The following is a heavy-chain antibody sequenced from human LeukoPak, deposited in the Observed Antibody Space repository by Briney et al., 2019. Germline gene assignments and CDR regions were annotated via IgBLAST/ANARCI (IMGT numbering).Heavy chain of an antibody. J-gene: IGHJ4*02. Sequence: ASVKVSCMSSGYTFTDYYMHWVRQAPGQGLEWMGWINPNSGGTNYAQKFQGRVTMTRDTSISTAYMELSRLRSDDTAVYYCAREDQYGPRNFDYWGQGTLVTVSS. D-gene: IGHD3-10*01. CDR3: AREDQYGPRNFDY. V-gene: IGHV1-2*02. CDR1: GYTFTDYY. CDR2: INPNSGGT.